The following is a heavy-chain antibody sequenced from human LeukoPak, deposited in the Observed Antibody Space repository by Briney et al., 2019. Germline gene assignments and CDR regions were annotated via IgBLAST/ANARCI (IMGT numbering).Heavy chain of an antibody. J-gene: IGHJ4*02. D-gene: IGHD3-22*01. CDR2: IVVGSGNT. Sequence: SVKVSCKASGFTFTSSAVQWVRQARGQRLEWIGWIVVGSGNTNYAQKFQERVTITRDMSTSTAYMELSSLRSEDTAVYYCAAVRHYYDSSGYPLFEDWGQGTLVTVSS. CDR3: AAVRHYYDSSGYPLFED. CDR1: GFTFTSSA. V-gene: IGHV1-58*01.